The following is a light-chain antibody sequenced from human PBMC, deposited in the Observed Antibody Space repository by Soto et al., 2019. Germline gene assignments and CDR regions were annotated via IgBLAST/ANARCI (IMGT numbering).Light chain of an antibody. CDR2: AAS. V-gene: IGKV1-8*01. Sequence: AIRMTQSPSSFSASTGDRVTITCRASQGISSYLAWYQQKPGKDPKLLIYAASTLQSGVQSRFSGSGSGTDFTLTISCLQSEDFATYYCQQYYNYPWTFGQGTKVEIK. J-gene: IGKJ1*01. CDR3: QQYYNYPWT. CDR1: QGISSY.